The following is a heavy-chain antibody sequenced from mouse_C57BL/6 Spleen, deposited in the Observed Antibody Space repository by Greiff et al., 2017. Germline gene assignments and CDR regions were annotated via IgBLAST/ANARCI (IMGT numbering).Heavy chain of an antibody. Sequence: EVQLQQSGPELVKPGASVKLSCKASGYSFTGYFMNWVKQSHGKSLEWIGRINPYNGDTFYNQKFKGKVTLTVDKSSSAAHMELLCLTSEDFAGYYVARGHESYYSNYWFAYWGQGTLVTVAA. V-gene: IGHV1-37*01. CDR1: GYSFTGYF. CDR2: INPYNGDT. J-gene: IGHJ3*01. D-gene: IGHD2-5*01. CDR3: ARGHESYYSNYWFAY.